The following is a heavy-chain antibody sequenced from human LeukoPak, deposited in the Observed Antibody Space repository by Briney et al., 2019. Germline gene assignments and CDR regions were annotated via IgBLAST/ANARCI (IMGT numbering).Heavy chain of an antibody. CDR3: ARTSGYTFDY. D-gene: IGHD3-22*01. J-gene: IGHJ4*02. Sequence: ASVKVSCKASGYTFTTCYIHWVRQATGQGLEWMGIISPSGGSTTYAQKFQDRVTMTRDTSTSTVYMELSSLRSEDTAVYYCARTSGYTFDYWGQGTLVTVSS. CDR1: GYTFTTCY. CDR2: ISPSGGST. V-gene: IGHV1-46*01.